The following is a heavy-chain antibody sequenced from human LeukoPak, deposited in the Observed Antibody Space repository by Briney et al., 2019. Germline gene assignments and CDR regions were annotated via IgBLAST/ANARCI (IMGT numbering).Heavy chain of an antibody. CDR1: GLLLSKSW. D-gene: IGHD4-17*01. V-gene: IGHV3-74*01. CDR2: IYNDVSTI. CDR3: AREKDDHGDPGPLDA. Sequence: GVPVTLPCGAWGLLLSKSWMLGLRQVPGKAVVCLARIYNDVSTINYADSMKGRFTISRDNAANTLFLQMSSLRAEDTAVYYCAREKDDHGDPGPLDAWGQGDLVTVSS. J-gene: IGHJ5*02.